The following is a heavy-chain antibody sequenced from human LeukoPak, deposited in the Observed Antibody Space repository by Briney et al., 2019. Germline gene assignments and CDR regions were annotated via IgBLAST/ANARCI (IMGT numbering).Heavy chain of an antibody. CDR1: GGSISSSSYY. D-gene: IGHD3-22*01. J-gene: IGHJ4*02. Sequence: SETLSLTCTVSGGSISSSSYYWGWIRQPPGKGLEWIGSIYYSGSTYYNPSLKSRVTISVDTSKNQFSLKPSSVTAADTAVYYCARDTNYYDSSGYSRDLDYWGQGTLVTVSS. V-gene: IGHV4-39*07. CDR3: ARDTNYYDSSGYSRDLDY. CDR2: IYYSGST.